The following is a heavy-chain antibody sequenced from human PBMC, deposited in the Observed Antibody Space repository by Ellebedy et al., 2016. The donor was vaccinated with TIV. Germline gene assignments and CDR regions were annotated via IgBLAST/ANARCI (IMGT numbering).Heavy chain of an antibody. CDR2: ISSDGTGT. CDR3: ARVECNSISCPVAFDI. V-gene: IGHV3-74*01. CDR1: GFTFSSYW. D-gene: IGHD2-2*01. Sequence: GESLKISCAASGFTFSSYWMHWVRQAPGKGLVWVSRISSDGTGTSYADPMQGRFTISRDNAKNTLSLQMNSLRAEDTAVYYCARVECNSISCPVAFDIWGQGTMVTVSS. J-gene: IGHJ3*02.